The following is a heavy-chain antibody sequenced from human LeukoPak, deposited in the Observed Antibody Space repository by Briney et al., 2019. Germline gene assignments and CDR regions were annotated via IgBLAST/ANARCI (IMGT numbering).Heavy chain of an antibody. Sequence: SETLSLTCTVSGGSISSGSYYWSWIRQPAGKGLEWIGRIYTSGSTNYNPSLKSRVTISVDTSKNQFSLKLSSVTAADTAVYYCTRDTEEMATIRGGYYFDYWGQGTLVTVSS. D-gene: IGHD5-24*01. CDR1: GGSISSGSYY. V-gene: IGHV4-61*02. CDR2: IYTSGST. CDR3: TRDTEEMATIRGGYYFDY. J-gene: IGHJ4*02.